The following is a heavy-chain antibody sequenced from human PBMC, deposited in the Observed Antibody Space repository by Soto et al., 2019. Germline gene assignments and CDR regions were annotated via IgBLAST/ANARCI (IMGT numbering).Heavy chain of an antibody. CDR2: ISGSGFST. J-gene: IGHJ3*02. V-gene: IGHV3-23*01. CDR1: GFTFNTYV. CDR3: ATFTFGRPFDT. Sequence: PGGSLRLSCAASGFTFNTYVMSWVRQAPGQGLEWVSAISGSGFSTYYADSVKGRFSISSDSSKNTLFLQMNSLRADDTAVYFCATFTFGRPFDTWGQGTMVTVSS. D-gene: IGHD3-16*01.